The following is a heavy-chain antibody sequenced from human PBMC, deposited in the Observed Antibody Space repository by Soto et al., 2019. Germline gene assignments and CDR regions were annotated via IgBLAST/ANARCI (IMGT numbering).Heavy chain of an antibody. CDR3: ARLGSGWPYYYYYYLDV. J-gene: IGHJ6*03. V-gene: IGHV4-59*08. CDR2: IYYSGST. D-gene: IGHD6-19*01. Sequence: SETRSLTCTVSGGSISSYYWSWIRQPPGKGLEWIGYIYYSGSTNYNPSLKSRVTISVDTSKNQFSLKLSSVTAADTAVYYCARLGSGWPYYYYYYLDVWGKGTTVPVSS. CDR1: GGSISSYY.